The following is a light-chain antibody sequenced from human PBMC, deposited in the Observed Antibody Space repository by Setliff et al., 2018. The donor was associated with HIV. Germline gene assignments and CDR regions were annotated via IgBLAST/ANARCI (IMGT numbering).Light chain of an antibody. Sequence: QSVLTQPPSASGTPGQRVTISCSGSFSSLGRNTVNWYQQLPGTAPKLLIHDNNNRPSGVPDRFSGSKSGTSASLAITGLQAEDEADYYCQSYDSSLSGFVFGSGTKVTVL. J-gene: IGLJ1*01. CDR3: QSYDSSLSGFV. CDR1: FSSLGRNT. CDR2: DNN. V-gene: IGLV1-40*01.